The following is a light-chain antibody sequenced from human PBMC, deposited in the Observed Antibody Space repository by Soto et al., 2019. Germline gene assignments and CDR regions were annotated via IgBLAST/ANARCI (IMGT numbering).Light chain of an antibody. V-gene: IGKV3-20*01. CDR3: QHYDSSQWT. Sequence: EIVLTQSPGTLSLSPGERATLSCRARQSVSSSYLAWYQQKPGQAPRLLIYGASTRATDVPDRFSGSGSGADFTLSIIRLEPEDFAVYYCQHYDSSQWTFGQGTKVDIK. CDR2: GAS. CDR1: QSVSSSY. J-gene: IGKJ1*01.